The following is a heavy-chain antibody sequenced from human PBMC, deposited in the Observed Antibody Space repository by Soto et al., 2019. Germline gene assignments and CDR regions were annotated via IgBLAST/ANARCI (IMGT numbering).Heavy chain of an antibody. V-gene: IGHV3-23*05. CDR2: IGRSGSET. D-gene: IGHD6-13*01. CDR1: GFTFSSEA. Sequence: GGSLRLSCAGSGFTFSSEAMSWVRQAPGRGLEWVSTIGRSGSETYYVDSVEGRFTISRDDSKNTLYLQMNSLRAEDTAIYYCASLTSTWQVGLDHWGQGTLVTVSS. CDR3: ASLTSTWQVGLDH. J-gene: IGHJ4*02.